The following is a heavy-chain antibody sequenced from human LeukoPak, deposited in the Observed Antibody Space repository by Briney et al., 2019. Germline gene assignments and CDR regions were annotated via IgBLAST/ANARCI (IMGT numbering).Heavy chain of an antibody. Sequence: PGGSLRLSCAASGFTFSSYSMNWVRQAPGKGLEWVSSISSSSSYIYYADSVKGRFTISRDNAKNSLYLQMNSLRAEDTAVYYCASGSNWNAIDYWGQGTLVTVSS. CDR1: GFTFSSYS. CDR2: ISSSSSYI. CDR3: ASGSNWNAIDY. V-gene: IGHV3-21*01. J-gene: IGHJ4*02. D-gene: IGHD1-1*01.